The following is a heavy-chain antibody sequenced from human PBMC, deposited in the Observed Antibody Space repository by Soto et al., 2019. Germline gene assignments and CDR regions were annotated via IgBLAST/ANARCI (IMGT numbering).Heavy chain of an antibody. CDR3: AHSTDLMTTVTPFDY. D-gene: IGHD4-17*01. V-gene: IGHV2-5*02. J-gene: IGHJ4*02. Sequence: QITLKESGPTLVKPTQTLTLTCTFSRFSLSTSGVGVGWIRQPPGKALEWLALIYWDDDKRYSPSLKSRLTITKDTSKNQVVLTMTNMDPVDTATYYCAHSTDLMTTVTPFDYWGQGTLVTVSS. CDR2: IYWDDDK. CDR1: RFSLSTSGVG.